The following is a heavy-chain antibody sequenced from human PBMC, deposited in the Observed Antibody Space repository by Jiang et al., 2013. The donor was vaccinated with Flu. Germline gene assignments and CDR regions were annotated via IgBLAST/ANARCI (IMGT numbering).Heavy chain of an antibody. CDR1: GFSLTTNGVG. CDR3: GYMVDTFDP. CDR2: IYWDDDK. V-gene: IGHV2-5*02. J-gene: IGHJ5*02. Sequence: TLTLTCTFSGFSLTTNGVGVGWIRQPPGKALEWLALIYWDDDKRYNPSLKSRLTITKDTSKNQVVLTMTNMDPVDTATYYCGYMVDTFDPWGQGTLVTVSS. D-gene: IGHD5-18*01.